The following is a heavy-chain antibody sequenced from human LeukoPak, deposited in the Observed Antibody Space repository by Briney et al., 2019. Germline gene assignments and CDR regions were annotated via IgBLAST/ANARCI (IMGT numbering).Heavy chain of an antibody. V-gene: IGHV4-39*07. D-gene: IGHD3-22*01. CDR2: IYHSGST. J-gene: IGHJ4*02. CDR1: GGSISSSSYY. Sequence: PSETLSLTCTVSGGSISSSSYYWGWIRQPPGKGLEWIGSIYHSGSTYYNPSLKSRVTISVDTSKNQFSLKLSSVTAADTAVYYCASTYYYDSSGYYYWGQGTLVTVSS. CDR3: ASTYYYDSSGYYY.